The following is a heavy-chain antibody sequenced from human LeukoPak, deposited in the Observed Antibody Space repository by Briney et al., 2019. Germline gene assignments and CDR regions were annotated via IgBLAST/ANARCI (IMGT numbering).Heavy chain of an antibody. Sequence: GGSLRLSCAASGFTFSSCGMHWVRQAPGKGLEWVAVIWYDGSNKYYADSVKGRFTISRDNSKNTLYLQMNSLRAEDTAVYYCAKSGDDYGDYYWGQGTLVTVSS. J-gene: IGHJ4*02. CDR2: IWYDGSNK. CDR1: GFTFSSCG. V-gene: IGHV3-33*06. D-gene: IGHD4-17*01. CDR3: AKSGDDYGDYY.